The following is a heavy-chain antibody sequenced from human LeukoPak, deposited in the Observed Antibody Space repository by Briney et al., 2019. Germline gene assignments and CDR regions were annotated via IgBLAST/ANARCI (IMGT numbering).Heavy chain of an antibody. CDR2: INPNSGGT. D-gene: IGHD2-15*01. V-gene: IGHV1-2*02. J-gene: IGHJ5*02. CDR1: GYTFTGYY. CDR3: ARKLGVVVAATGVHWFDP. Sequence: ASVKASCKASGYTFTGYYMHWVRQAPGQGLEWMGWINPNSGGTNYAQKFQGRVTMTRDTSISTAYMELSRLRSDDTAVYYCARKLGVVVAATGVHWFDPWGQGTLVTVSS.